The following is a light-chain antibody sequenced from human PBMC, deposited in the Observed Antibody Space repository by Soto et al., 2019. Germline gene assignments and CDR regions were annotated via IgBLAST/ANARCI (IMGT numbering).Light chain of an antibody. J-gene: IGKJ5*01. CDR1: QSLSGQ. CDR3: QQRRDWPIT. V-gene: IGKV3-11*01. Sequence: EIVLTQSPATLSSSPGEVATLSCRASQSLSGQLAWFQQKPGQAPRLLIYAASNRATGIPARFSGRGSGTDFTLTISSLEPEDFAVYYCQQRRDWPITFGRGTRLDIK. CDR2: AAS.